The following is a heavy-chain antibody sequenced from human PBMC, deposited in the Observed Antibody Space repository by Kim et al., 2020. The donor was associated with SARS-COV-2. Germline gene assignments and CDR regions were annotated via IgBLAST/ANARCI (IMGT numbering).Heavy chain of an antibody. CDR1: GFTFSDYY. J-gene: IGHJ6*02. V-gene: IGHV3-11*01. D-gene: IGHD6-19*01. CDR2: ISSSGSTI. Sequence: GGSLRLSCAASGFTFSDYYMSWIRQAPGKGLEWVSYISSSGSTIYYADSVKGRFTISRDNAKNSLYLQMNSLRAEDTAVYYCAREKKSSSGWNYYYYYYGMDVWGQGTTVTVSS. CDR3: AREKKSSSGWNYYYYYYGMDV.